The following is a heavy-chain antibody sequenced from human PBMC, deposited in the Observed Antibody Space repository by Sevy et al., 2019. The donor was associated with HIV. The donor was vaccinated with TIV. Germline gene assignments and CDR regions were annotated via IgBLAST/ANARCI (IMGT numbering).Heavy chain of an antibody. CDR1: GGSFSGYY. D-gene: IGHD1-26*01. J-gene: IGHJ4*02. CDR2: INHSGST. Sequence: SETLSLTCAVYGGSFSGYYWSWIRQPPGKGLEWIGEINHSGSTNYNPSLKSRVTISVDTSKNQFSLKLSSVTAADTAVYYCARFCSVGATPRDPFDYWGQGTLVTVSS. CDR3: ARFCSVGATPRDPFDY. V-gene: IGHV4-34*01.